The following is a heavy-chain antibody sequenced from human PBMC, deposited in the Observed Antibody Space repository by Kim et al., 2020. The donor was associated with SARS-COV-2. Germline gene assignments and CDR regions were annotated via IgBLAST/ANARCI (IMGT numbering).Heavy chain of an antibody. CDR2: IYYSGST. CDR1: GGSISSGGYY. V-gene: IGHV4-31*03. J-gene: IGHJ5*02. Sequence: SETLSLTCTVSGGSISSGGYYWSWIRQHPGKGLEWIGYIYYSGSTYYNPSLKSRVTISVDTSKNQFSLKLSSVTAADTAVYYCARDRWVREAARRFDPWGQGTLVTVSS. D-gene: IGHD6-6*01. CDR3: ARDRWVREAARRFDP.